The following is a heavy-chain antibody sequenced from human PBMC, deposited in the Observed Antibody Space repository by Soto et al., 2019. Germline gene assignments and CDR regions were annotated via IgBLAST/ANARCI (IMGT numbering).Heavy chain of an antibody. V-gene: IGHV3-21*06. CDR1: GFTFSTYS. D-gene: IGHD2-15*01. CDR3: ARGPCSGGSCYFDY. Sequence: GSLRLSCAASGFTFSTYSMNWVRQAPGKGLEWVSSISSGSSFIYYSGSVKGRFTISRDNVKNSLYLQMDSLRAEDTAVYYCARGPCSGGSCYFDYWGQGTLVTVSS. CDR2: ISSGSSFI. J-gene: IGHJ4*02.